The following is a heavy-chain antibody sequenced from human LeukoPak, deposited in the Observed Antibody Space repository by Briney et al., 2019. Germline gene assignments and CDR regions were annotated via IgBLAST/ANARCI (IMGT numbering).Heavy chain of an antibody. CDR3: ARGPTPDYYDSSGRPYYFDY. CDR1: GFTFSSYS. Sequence: GSLRLSCAASGFTFSSYSMNWVRQAPGKGLEWVSSISSSSSYIYYAGSVKGRFTISRDNAKNSLYLQMNSLRAEDTAVYYCARGPTPDYYDSSGRPYYFDYWGQGTLVTVSS. J-gene: IGHJ4*02. CDR2: ISSSSSYI. V-gene: IGHV3-21*01. D-gene: IGHD3-22*01.